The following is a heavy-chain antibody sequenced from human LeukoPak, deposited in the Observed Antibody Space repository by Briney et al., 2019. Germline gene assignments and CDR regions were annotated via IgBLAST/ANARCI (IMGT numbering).Heavy chain of an antibody. CDR2: IYYSGST. CDR1: GGSISSGDYY. D-gene: IGHD6-19*01. CDR3: ARDLSYSSGQGRFDY. V-gene: IGHV4-30-4*01. J-gene: IGHJ4*02. Sequence: SETLSLTCTVSGGSISSGDYYWSWIRQPPGKGLEWIGYIYYSGSTYYNPSLKSRVTISVDTSKNQFSLKLSSVTAADTAVYYCARDLSYSSGQGRFDYWGQGTLVTVSS.